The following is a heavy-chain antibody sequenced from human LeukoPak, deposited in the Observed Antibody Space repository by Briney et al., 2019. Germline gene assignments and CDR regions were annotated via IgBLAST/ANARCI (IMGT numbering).Heavy chain of an antibody. V-gene: IGHV3-30*04. CDR2: ISYDGSNK. Sequence: GGSLRLSCAASGFTFSSYAMHWVRQAPGKGLEWVAVISYDGSNKYYADSVKGRSTISRDNSKNTLYLQMNSLRAEDTALYYCAKDIRRVGFGDVSAWDAFDIWGQGTMVTVSS. CDR1: GFTFSSYA. CDR3: AKDIRRVGFGDVSAWDAFDI. J-gene: IGHJ3*02. D-gene: IGHD3-10*01.